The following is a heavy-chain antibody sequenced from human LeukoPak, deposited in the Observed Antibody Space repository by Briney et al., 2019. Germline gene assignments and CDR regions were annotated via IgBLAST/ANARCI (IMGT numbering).Heavy chain of an antibody. CDR2: IYTSGST. J-gene: IGHJ2*01. V-gene: IGHV4-61*02. CDR3: ARTDWYFDL. Sequence: PSQTLSLTCTVSGGSISSGSYYWSWIRQPAGKGLEWIGRIYTSGSTNYNPSLESRVTISVDTSKNQFSLKLSSVTAADTAVYYCARTDWYFDLWGRGTLVTVSS. CDR1: GGSISSGSYY.